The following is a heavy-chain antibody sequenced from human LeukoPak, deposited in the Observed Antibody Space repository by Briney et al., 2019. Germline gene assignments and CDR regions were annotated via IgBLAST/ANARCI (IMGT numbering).Heavy chain of an antibody. CDR3: ARETRAMVTFLSRLTFDY. CDR1: GGTFSSYG. Sequence: ASVKVSCKASGGTFSSYGISWVRQVPGQGLEWMGMIIPILGITNYAQKFQGRVTITADKSTNTAYMELSSLRSEDTAVYYCARETRAMVTFLSRLTFDYWGQGLLVTVSS. V-gene: IGHV1-69*04. CDR2: IIPILGIT. D-gene: IGHD5-18*01. J-gene: IGHJ4*02.